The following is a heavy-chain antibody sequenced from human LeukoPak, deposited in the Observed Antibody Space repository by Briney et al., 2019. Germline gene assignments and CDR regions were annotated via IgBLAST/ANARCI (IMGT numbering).Heavy chain of an antibody. V-gene: IGHV5-51*01. J-gene: IGHJ4*02. CDR1: GYSFTSYW. Sequence: GESLKISCKGSGYSFTSYWIGWVRQMPGKGLGWMGIIYPGDSDTRYSPSFQGQVTISADKSISTAYLQWSSLKASDTAMFYCARDPTYYDSSGYYYAPVAYWRQGTLVTVSS. CDR3: ARDPTYYDSSGYYYAPVAY. D-gene: IGHD3-22*01. CDR2: IYPGDSDT.